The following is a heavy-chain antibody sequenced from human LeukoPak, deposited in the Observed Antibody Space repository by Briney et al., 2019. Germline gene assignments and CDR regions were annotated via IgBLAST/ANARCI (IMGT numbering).Heavy chain of an antibody. CDR3: VRSYASSGLDH. V-gene: IGHV4-38-2*02. CDR2: ISHSGPS. J-gene: IGHJ4*02. D-gene: IGHD3-16*01. Sequence: SETLSLTCTVSGYSISSIYYWGWIRQPPGKGREWIGSISHSGPSAYNPSLKSRVTMSLDTSRSQFSLKLSSVTAADTAVYYCVRSYASSGLDHWGQGTLVTVSS. CDR1: GYSISSIYY.